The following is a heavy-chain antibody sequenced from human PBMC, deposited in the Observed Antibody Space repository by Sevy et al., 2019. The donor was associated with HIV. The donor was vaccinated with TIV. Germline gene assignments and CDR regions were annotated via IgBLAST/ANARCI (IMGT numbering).Heavy chain of an antibody. D-gene: IGHD3-22*01. CDR2: ISGSGGDT. CDR3: AKDAYYYDGSGYSMSQWYYXMDX. CDR1: GXTFSTYA. V-gene: IGHV3-23*01. Sequence: GGSLRLSCAASGXTFSTYAMSWVRQAPGKGLEWVSVISGSGGDTYYAESVKGRFTISRDNSKNTLYLQMNSLRAEDTAVYYCAKDAYYYDGSGYSMSQWYYXMDXWXQGTTVTVSS. J-gene: IGHJ6*02.